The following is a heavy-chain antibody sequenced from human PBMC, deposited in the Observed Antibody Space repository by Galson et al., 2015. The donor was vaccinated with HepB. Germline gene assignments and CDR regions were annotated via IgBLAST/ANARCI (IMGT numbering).Heavy chain of an antibody. CDR2: ISPHNGYT. J-gene: IGHJ5*02. CDR3: ARGGYVVAVGATQNNWFDP. Sequence: SVKVSCKASGCTFSSYSITWVRQAPGQGLEWMGRISPHNGYTTYAQKFQGRVTMTTDASTSTAYMEVRRLRSDDTAVYYCARGGYVVAVGATQNNWFDPWGQGTLVTVSS. D-gene: IGHD2-15*01. CDR1: GCTFSSYS. V-gene: IGHV1-18*01.